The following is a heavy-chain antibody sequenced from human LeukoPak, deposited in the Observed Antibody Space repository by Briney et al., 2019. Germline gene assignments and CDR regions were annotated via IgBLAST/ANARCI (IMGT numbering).Heavy chain of an antibody. D-gene: IGHD3-10*01. J-gene: IGHJ4*02. V-gene: IGHV3-74*01. CDR3: ARVRYYYGSGSYFH. CDR1: GFTFITYN. Sequence: GGSLRLSCAASGFTFITYNMNWVRQAPGKGLVWVSRINSDGSSTSYADSVKGRFTISRDNAKNTLYLQMNSLRAEDTAVYYCARVRYYYGSGSYFHWGQGTLVTVSS. CDR2: INSDGSST.